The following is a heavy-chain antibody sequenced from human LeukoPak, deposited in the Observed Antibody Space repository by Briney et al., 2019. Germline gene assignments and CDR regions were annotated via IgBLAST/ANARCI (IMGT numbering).Heavy chain of an antibody. CDR3: ARTYYDILTGYPPRGYFDY. CDR1: GFTFDDYG. D-gene: IGHD3-9*01. V-gene: IGHV3-20*04. CDR2: INWNGGST. Sequence: GGSLRLSCAASGFTFDDYGMSWVRQAPGKGLEWVSGINWNGGSTGYADSVKGRFTISRDNAKNSLYLQMNSLRAEDTALYYCARTYYDILTGYPPRGYFDYWGPGTLVTVSS. J-gene: IGHJ4*02.